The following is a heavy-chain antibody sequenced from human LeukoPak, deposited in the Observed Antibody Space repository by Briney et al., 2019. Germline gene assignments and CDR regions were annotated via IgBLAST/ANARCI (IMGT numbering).Heavy chain of an antibody. V-gene: IGHV4-59*01. CDR3: ARDILNCSGGSCYSRLDY. CDR2: IYYSGST. CDR1: GGSISSYY. D-gene: IGHD2-15*01. J-gene: IGHJ4*02. Sequence: SETLSLTCTVSGGSISSYYWSWIRQPPGKGLEWIGYIYYSGSTNYNPSLKSRVTISVDTSKNQLSLKLSSVTAADTAVYYCARDILNCSGGSCYSRLDYWGQGTLVTVSS.